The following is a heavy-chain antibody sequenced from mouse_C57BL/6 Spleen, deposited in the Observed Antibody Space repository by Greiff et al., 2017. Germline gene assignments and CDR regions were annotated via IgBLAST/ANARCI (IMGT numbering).Heavy chain of an antibody. D-gene: IGHD2-5*01. Sequence: QVQLQQSGAELVKPGASVKISCKASGYAFSSYWMNWVKQRPGKGLEWIGQIYPGDGDTNYNGKFKGKATLTAYKSSSTAYMQLSSLTSEDAAVYFCARDINYVDGGFDYWGQGTTRTVSS. CDR3: ARDINYVDGGFDY. J-gene: IGHJ2*01. V-gene: IGHV1-80*01. CDR1: GYAFSSYW. CDR2: IYPGDGDT.